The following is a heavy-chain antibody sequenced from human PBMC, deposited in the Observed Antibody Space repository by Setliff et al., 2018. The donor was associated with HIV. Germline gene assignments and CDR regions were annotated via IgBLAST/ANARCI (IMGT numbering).Heavy chain of an antibody. J-gene: IGHJ4*02. CDR3: ARGPASGDYSYYFDY. V-gene: IGHV3-72*01. CDR2: IRNKVNSYTT. Sequence: GSLRLSCSASGFTFSDHYMDWVRQAPGKGLEWVGRIRNKVNSYTTEYVASVKGRFTISRDDSENSLYLQMNSLKTEDTAVYYCARGPASGDYSYYFDYWGQGTLVTVSS. CDR1: GFTFSDHY. D-gene: IGHD3-22*01.